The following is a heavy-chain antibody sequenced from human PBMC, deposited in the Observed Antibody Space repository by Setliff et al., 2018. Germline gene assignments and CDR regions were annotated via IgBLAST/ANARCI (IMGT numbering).Heavy chain of an antibody. Sequence: PGGSLRLSCAASGFTFSSYAMSWVRQAPGKGLEWVSAISGSGGSTYYADSVKGRFTISRDNSKNTLYLQMNSLRAEDTAVYYCASSVLQFLEWFKVPGWDHYYGMDVWGQGTTVTVSS. V-gene: IGHV3-23*01. CDR1: GFTFSSYA. J-gene: IGHJ6*02. D-gene: IGHD3-3*01. CDR2: ISGSGGST. CDR3: ASSVLQFLEWFKVPGWDHYYGMDV.